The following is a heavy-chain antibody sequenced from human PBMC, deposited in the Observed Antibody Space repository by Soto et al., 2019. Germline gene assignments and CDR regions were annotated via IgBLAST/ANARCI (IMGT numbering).Heavy chain of an antibody. Sequence: EVLLVESGGGVVQPGGSLKLSCAASGFVFKDSSIHWVRQASGKGLEWVGRIRDRAYNYATAYTASVKGRFTISRDDSNNTAYLQMTSLKTEDTASYYCTRLISAAQDYWGQGTLVTVSS. D-gene: IGHD3-10*01. V-gene: IGHV3-73*01. CDR3: TRLISAAQDY. CDR1: GFVFKDSS. CDR2: IRDRAYNYAT. J-gene: IGHJ4*02.